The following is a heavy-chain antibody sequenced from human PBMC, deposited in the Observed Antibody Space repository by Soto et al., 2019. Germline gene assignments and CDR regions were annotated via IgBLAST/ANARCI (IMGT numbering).Heavy chain of an antibody. J-gene: IGHJ3*02. V-gene: IGHV3-30*18. CDR2: ISDDGSDK. CDR1: GFTFSSYG. Sequence: QVQLVESGGGVVQPGRSLRLSCAASGFTFSSYGMYWVRQAPGKGLEWVAVISDDGSDKYYAESVKGRFTISRDNSKSTLFLQMNSLRVEDTAVYYCAKDQTHAFDIWGQGTRVTVSS. CDR3: AKDQTHAFDI.